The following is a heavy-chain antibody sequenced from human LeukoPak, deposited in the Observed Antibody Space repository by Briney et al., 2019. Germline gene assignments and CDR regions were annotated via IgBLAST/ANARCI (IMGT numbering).Heavy chain of an antibody. CDR3: ARGHISAAGNFDY. J-gene: IGHJ4*02. D-gene: IGHD6-13*01. V-gene: IGHV3-11*05. Sequence: GGSLRLSCATSGFTFSDHYMSWIRQAPGKGLEWVSYVSTFSRYTNYADSVKGRFTISRDNAKNSLYLQMNSLRAEDTAVYYCARGHISAAGNFDYRGQGTLVTVSS. CDR1: GFTFSDHY. CDR2: VSTFSRYT.